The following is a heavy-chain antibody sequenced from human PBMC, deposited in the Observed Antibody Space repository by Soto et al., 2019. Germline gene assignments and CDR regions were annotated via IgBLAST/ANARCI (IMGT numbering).Heavy chain of an antibody. J-gene: IGHJ4*02. CDR2: IYYSGST. Sequence: PSETLSLTCTVSGGSISSYYWSWIRQPPGKGLEWIGYIYYSGSTNYNPSLKSRVTISVDTSKNQFSLKLSSVTAADTAVYYCARRLNKLEPPDYCGQGTXVTVSS. D-gene: IGHD1-1*01. CDR1: GGSISSYY. CDR3: ARRLNKLEPPDY. V-gene: IGHV4-59*01.